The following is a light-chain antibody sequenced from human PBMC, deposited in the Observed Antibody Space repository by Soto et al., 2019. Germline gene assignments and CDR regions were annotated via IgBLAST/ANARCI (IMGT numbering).Light chain of an antibody. J-gene: IGKJ4*01. V-gene: IGKV1-39*01. CDR2: AAS. CDR3: QQSFTTWLT. CDR1: QSIDTY. Sequence: DIQMTQSPSSLSASVGDRVTITCRASQSIDTYLNWYQQKPGKAPNLLIYAASNLQSGVPSRFSGSGFGTYFTLTISSLQPEDFATYYCQQSFTTWLTFGGGTEVEIK.